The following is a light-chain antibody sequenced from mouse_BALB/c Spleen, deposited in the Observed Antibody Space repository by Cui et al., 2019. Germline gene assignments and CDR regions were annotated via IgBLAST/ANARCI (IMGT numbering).Light chain of an antibody. Sequence: ENVLTQSPAIMSASPGEKVTMTCMASSSVSSSYLHWYQQKSGASPKLWIYSTSNLASGVPARFSGSGSGTSYSLTISSVEAEDAATYYCQQYSGYPYTFGGGTKLEI. CDR1: SSVSSSY. J-gene: IGKJ2*01. CDR3: QQYSGYPYT. V-gene: IGKV4-57-1*01. CDR2: STS.